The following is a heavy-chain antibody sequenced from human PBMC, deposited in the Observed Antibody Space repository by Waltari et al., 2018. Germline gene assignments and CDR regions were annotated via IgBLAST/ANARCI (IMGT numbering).Heavy chain of an antibody. V-gene: IGHV4-34*01. J-gene: IGHJ6*02. Sequence: QVQLQQWGAGLLKPSETLSLTCAVYGGSLSNYYWSWIRQPPGKGLEWIGEIDKSGLTKYNPSLKSRGIISLDTSKNQFSLRLRSVTAADTAIYFCARPMWCSSTTCSGPMDVWGQGTTATVSS. CDR1: GGSLSNYY. CDR2: IDKSGLT. CDR3: ARPMWCSSTTCSGPMDV. D-gene: IGHD2-2*01.